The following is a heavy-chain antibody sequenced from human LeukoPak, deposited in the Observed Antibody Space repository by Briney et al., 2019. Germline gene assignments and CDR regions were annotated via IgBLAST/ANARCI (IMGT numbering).Heavy chain of an antibody. V-gene: IGHV3-21*01. J-gene: IGHJ4*02. CDR2: ISSTSAYI. CDR3: ARGQYYYDSSGYPY. Sequence: GGSLRLSCAGSGFALKSYSLSWVRQAPGKGLEWVSSISSTSAYIYYADSVKGRFTISRDNAKNSLYLQMNSLRAEDTAVYYCARGQYYYDSSGYPYWGQGTLVTVSS. CDR1: GFALKSYS. D-gene: IGHD3-22*01.